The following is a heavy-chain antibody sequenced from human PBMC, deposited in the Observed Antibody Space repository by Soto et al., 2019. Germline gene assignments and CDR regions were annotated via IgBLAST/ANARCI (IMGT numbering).Heavy chain of an antibody. V-gene: IGHV3-48*02. J-gene: IGHJ4*01. CDR1: GFSFRDHS. CDR2: ISSSSENI. Sequence: GGSLRLSCVGSGFSFRDHSMNWVRQPPGKGLQWISYISSSSENIYYADSVKGRFAVSRDNAKNTLFLQMNSLRDDDSAIYYCARLPKGSVVTGWGQGSLVTVSS. D-gene: IGHD2-21*02. CDR3: ARLPKGSVVTG.